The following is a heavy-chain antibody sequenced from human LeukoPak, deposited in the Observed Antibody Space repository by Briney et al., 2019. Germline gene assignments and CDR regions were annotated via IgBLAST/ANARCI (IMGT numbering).Heavy chain of an antibody. V-gene: IGHV1-46*01. Sequence: AAVKVSCKASGYTFSTYYTHWVRHAPGQGPEWVGVINPTGGTTTYAQKFQGRVTMTRDTSSSTVYMELSSLRIEDTAVYYCSRDLGGSYNDYWGQGTRVTVSS. D-gene: IGHD1-26*01. CDR2: INPTGGTT. CDR3: SRDLGGSYNDY. CDR1: GYTFSTYY. J-gene: IGHJ4*02.